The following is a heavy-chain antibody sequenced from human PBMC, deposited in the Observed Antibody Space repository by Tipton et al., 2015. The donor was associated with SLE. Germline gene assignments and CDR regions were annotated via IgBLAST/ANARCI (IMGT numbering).Heavy chain of an antibody. J-gene: IGHJ4*02. CDR1: NFDVRASYY. Sequence: TLSLTCSVSNFDVRASYYWGWVRQPPEKGLAWLGRGFRDGRTFFNPSLKSRLTISIDSSKNQFSLRLESSTAADTAVYFCARQSFGGSWEFDYWGQGALVTVSS. CDR2: GFRDGRT. V-gene: IGHV4-38-2*01. D-gene: IGHD3-16*01. CDR3: ARQSFGGSWEFDY.